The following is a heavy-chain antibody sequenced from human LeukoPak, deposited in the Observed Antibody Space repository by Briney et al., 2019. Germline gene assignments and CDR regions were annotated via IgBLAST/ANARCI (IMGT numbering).Heavy chain of an antibody. V-gene: IGHV4-4*07. CDR2: IYTSGST. D-gene: IGHD2-8*02. CDR3: ARGGYCTGGVCYLDY. J-gene: IGHJ4*02. Sequence: PSETLSLTCTVSGGSISSYYWSWIRQPPGKGLEWIGRIYTSGSTNYNPSLKSRVTMSVDTSKNQFSLKLSSVTAADTAVYYCARGGYCTGGVCYLDYWGQGTLVTVSS. CDR1: GGSISSYY.